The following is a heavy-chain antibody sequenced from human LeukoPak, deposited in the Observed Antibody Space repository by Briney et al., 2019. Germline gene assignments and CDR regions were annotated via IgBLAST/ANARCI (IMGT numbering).Heavy chain of an antibody. V-gene: IGHV1-2*02. CDR3: ARSRRPFYYYGMHV. Sequence: SVTVSCQACGYILRDYYVHGIRQAPAQGRDWMGWIDPNSGGTHHAPNFQGRATMTRDSAISTVYLDLRRLTSDDTAIYYCARSRRPFYYYGMHVWGLGTSVTVSS. CDR1: GYILRDYY. J-gene: IGHJ6*02. CDR2: IDPNSGGT.